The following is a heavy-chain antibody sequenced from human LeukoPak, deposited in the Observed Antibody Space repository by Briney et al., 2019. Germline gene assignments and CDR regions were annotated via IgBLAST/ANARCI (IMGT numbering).Heavy chain of an antibody. V-gene: IGHV3-48*03. J-gene: IGHJ4*02. Sequence: GGSLRLSCAASGFTFSSYEMHWVRQAPGKGLEWVSYISSSGSTIYYADSVKGRFTISRDNAKNSLYLQMNSLRAEDTAVYYCARDYGGSSPFDYWGQGTLATVSS. CDR1: GFTFSSYE. CDR2: ISSSGSTI. D-gene: IGHD4-23*01. CDR3: ARDYGGSSPFDY.